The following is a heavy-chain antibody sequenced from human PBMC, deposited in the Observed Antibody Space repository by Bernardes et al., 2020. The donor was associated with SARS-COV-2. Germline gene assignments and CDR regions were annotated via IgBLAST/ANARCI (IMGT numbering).Heavy chain of an antibody. Sequence: SETLSLTCAVYGGSFSRYYWSWIRQAPGKGLEWIGEISHSGIINYSPSLEGRVTIAVDTSKSQFSLKLDSVTAADTAVYYCARLQSVPGLFYVSWRYYGLDVWGQGTTVTVSS. CDR1: GGSFSRYY. CDR2: ISHSGII. CDR3: ARLQSVPGLFYVSWRYYGLDV. D-gene: IGHD4-4*01. J-gene: IGHJ6*02. V-gene: IGHV4-34*01.